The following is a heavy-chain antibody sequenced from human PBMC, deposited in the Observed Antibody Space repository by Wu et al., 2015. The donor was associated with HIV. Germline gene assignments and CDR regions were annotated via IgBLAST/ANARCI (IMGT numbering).Heavy chain of an antibody. V-gene: IGHV1-2*02. CDR1: GYIFSDYY. Sequence: QVHLVQSGAEVKKPGASVKVSCKASGYIFSDYYIHWVRQAPGQGLQWMGWINPNSGGTKSAQKFQGRVTMTRDTSITTAYLELSRLGSGDTAVYYCATLGIVDGYKFDVDYWGQGTLVTVSS. CDR3: ATLGIVDGYKFDVDY. CDR2: INPNSGGT. J-gene: IGHJ4*02. D-gene: IGHD5-24*01.